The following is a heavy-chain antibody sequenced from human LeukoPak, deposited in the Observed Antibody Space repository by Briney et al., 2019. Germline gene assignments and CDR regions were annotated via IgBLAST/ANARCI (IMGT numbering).Heavy chain of an antibody. D-gene: IGHD3-9*01. CDR3: ARGERYYDILTGYYTNWFDP. J-gene: IGHJ5*02. CDR1: GGSLSSGGYS. V-gene: IGHV4-30-2*01. CDR2: IYHSGST. Sequence: SQTLSLTCAVSGGSLSSGGYSWSWIRQPPGKGLEWIGYIYHSGSTYYNPSLKSRVTISVDRSKNQFPLKLSSVTAADTAVYYCARGERYYDILTGYYTNWFDPWGQGTLVTVSS.